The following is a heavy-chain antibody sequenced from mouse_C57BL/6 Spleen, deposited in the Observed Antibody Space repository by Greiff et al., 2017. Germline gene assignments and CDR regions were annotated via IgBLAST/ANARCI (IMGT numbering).Heavy chain of an antibody. CDR3: ARRGSSYGY. CDR2: IDPSDSYT. J-gene: IGHJ2*01. V-gene: IGHV1-50*01. CDR1: GYTFTSYW. Sequence: VQLQQPGAELVKPGASVKLSCKASGYTFTSYWMQWVKQRPGQGLEWIGEIDPSDSYTNYNQKFKGKATLTVDTSSSTAYMQLSSLTSEDSAVYYCARRGSSYGYWGQGTTLTVSS. D-gene: IGHD1-1*01.